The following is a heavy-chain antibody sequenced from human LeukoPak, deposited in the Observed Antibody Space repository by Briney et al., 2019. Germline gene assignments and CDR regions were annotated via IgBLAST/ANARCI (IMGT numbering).Heavy chain of an antibody. CDR2: ISAYNGNT. D-gene: IGHD3-3*01. V-gene: IGHV1-18*01. Sequence: ASVKVSCKASGYTFTSYGISWVRQAPGQGLECMGWISAYNGNTNYAQKLQGRVTMTTDTSTSIAYMELRSLRSDGTAVYYCARDKGQRLRFLEWFPFHPWPQGTLVPVSS. CDR1: GYTFTSYG. CDR3: ARDKGQRLRFLEWFPFHP. J-gene: IGHJ5*02.